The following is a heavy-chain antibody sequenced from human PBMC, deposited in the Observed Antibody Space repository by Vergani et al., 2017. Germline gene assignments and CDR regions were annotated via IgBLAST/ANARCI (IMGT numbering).Heavy chain of an antibody. V-gene: IGHV4-39*01. CDR2: IYYSGST. D-gene: IGHD6-19*01. CDR3: AGHSTVEWLVKLGWIDP. CDR1: GASIRSSNYS. Sequence: QLQLQESGPGLVKPSATLSLTCSVSGASIRSSNYSWGWIRQPPGKGLEWIASIYYSGSTYYNPSLKSRVTISVDTSKNQFSLKLGSVTAADTAVYFCAGHSTVEWLVKLGWIDPWGQGILVTVSS. J-gene: IGHJ5*02.